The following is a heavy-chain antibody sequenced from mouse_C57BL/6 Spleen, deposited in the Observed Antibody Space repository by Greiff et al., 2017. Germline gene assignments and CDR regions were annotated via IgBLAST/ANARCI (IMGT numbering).Heavy chain of an antibody. CDR1: GYTFTDYE. D-gene: IGHD1-2*01. J-gene: IGHJ1*03. CDR2: IDPETGGT. CDR3: TRPGITTASFGWYFDV. V-gene: IGHV1-15*01. Sequence: VQLQESGAELVRPGASVTLSCKASGYTFTDYEVHWVKQTPVHGLEWIGAIDPETGGTAYNQKFKGKAILTADKSSSTAYMELRSLTSEDSAVYYCTRPGITTASFGWYFDVWGTGTTVTVSS.